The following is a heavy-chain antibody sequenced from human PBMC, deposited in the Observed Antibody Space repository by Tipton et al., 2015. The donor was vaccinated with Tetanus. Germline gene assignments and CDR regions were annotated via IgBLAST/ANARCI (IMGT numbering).Heavy chain of an antibody. CDR3: AKDQGKQQLFSYYYYGMDV. CDR1: GFTFSSYG. D-gene: IGHD6-13*01. CDR2: ISYGGSNK. Sequence: SLRLSCAASGFTFSSYGMHWVRQAPGKGLEWVAVISYGGSNKYYADSVKGRFTISRDNSKNTLYLQMNSLRAEDTAVYYCAKDQGKQQLFSYYYYGMDVWGQGTTVTVSS. J-gene: IGHJ6*02. V-gene: IGHV3-30*18.